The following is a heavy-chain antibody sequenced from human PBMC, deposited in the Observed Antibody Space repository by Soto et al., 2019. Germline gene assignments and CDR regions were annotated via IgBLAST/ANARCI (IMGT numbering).Heavy chain of an antibody. J-gene: IGHJ4*02. CDR2: ISSSSSYI. CDR3: ARDRPHYDILTGYSDY. Sequence: GGSLRLSCAASGFTFSSYSMNWVRQAPGKGLEWVSSISSSSSYIYYADSVKGRFTISRDNAKNSLYLQMNSLRAEDTAVYYCARDRPHYDILTGYSDYWGQGTLVTVSS. V-gene: IGHV3-21*01. D-gene: IGHD3-9*01. CDR1: GFTFSSYS.